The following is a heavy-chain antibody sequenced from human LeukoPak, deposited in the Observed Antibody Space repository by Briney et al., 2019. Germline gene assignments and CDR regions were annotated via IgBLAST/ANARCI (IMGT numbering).Heavy chain of an antibody. V-gene: IGHV4-30-2*01. Sequence: PSQTLSLTCAVSGGSISSGGYSWSWIRQPPGKGLEWIGYIYHSGSTYYNPSLKSRVTISVDRSKNQFSLKLSSVTAADTAVYYCARVGREWQQPHYYFDYWGQGTLVTASS. CDR1: GGSISSGGYS. J-gene: IGHJ4*02. D-gene: IGHD6-13*01. CDR2: IYHSGST. CDR3: ARVGREWQQPHYYFDY.